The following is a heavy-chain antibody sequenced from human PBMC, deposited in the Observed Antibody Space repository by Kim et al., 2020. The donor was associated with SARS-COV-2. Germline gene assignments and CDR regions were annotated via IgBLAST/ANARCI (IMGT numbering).Heavy chain of an antibody. V-gene: IGHV4-34*01. Sequence: SETLSLTCAVYGGSFSGYYWSWIRQPPGKGLEWIGEINHSGSTNYNPSLKSRVTISVDTSKNQFSLKLSSVTAADTAVYYCARVSPPKYYGSGSYYGNNWFDPWGQGTLVTVSS. CDR1: GGSFSGYY. D-gene: IGHD3-10*01. CDR3: ARVSPPKYYGSGSYYGNNWFDP. J-gene: IGHJ5*02. CDR2: INHSGST.